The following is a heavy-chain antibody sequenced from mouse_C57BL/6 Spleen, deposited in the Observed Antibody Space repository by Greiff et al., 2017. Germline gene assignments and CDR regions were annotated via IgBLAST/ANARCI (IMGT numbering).Heavy chain of an antibody. CDR1: GYTFTSYW. CDR2: IYPGRGST. V-gene: IGHV1-55*01. Sequence: QVQLQQPGAELVKPGASVKMSCKASGYTFTSYWITWVKQRPGQGLEWIGDIYPGRGSTNYNEKFKSKATLTVDTSSSTAYMQLSSLTSEDSAVYYYSTGITTLVAPDFDYWGQGTTLTVSS. CDR3: STGITTLVAPDFDY. J-gene: IGHJ2*01. D-gene: IGHD1-1*01.